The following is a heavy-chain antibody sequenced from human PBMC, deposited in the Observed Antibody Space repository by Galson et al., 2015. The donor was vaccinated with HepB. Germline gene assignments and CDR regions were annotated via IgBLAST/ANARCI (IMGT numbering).Heavy chain of an antibody. V-gene: IGHV3-23*01. CDR2: ISGSGGST. Sequence: SLRLSCAASGFTFSSYAMSWVRQAPGKGLEWVSAISGSGGSTYYADSVKGRFTISRDNSKNTLYLQMNSLRAEDTAVYYCAKGWELLKGVGYFDYWGQGTLVTVSS. J-gene: IGHJ4*02. CDR3: AKGWELLKGVGYFDY. D-gene: IGHD1-26*01. CDR1: GFTFSSYA.